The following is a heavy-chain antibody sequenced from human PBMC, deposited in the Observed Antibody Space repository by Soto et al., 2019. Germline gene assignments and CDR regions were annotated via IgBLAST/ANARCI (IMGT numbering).Heavy chain of an antibody. CDR1: GFTFNKYA. Sequence: PGGSLRLSCAASGFTFNKYAMAWVRQAPGEGLEWVSSIPGGATATFYADSVKGRFTISRDNSKNTLYLDMKSLRAEDTALYYCAKEKYTGSLLGWFDPWGQGTLVTVSS. J-gene: IGHJ5*02. CDR2: IPGGATAT. CDR3: AKEKYTGSLLGWFDP. D-gene: IGHD1-26*01. V-gene: IGHV3-23*01.